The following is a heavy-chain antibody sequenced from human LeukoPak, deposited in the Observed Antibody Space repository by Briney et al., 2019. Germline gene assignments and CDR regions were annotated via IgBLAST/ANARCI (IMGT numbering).Heavy chain of an antibody. CDR3: VRDFSLTRLERPFDS. D-gene: IGHD1-1*01. CDR2: IKQDGSEK. J-gene: IGHJ4*02. CDR1: GFTFSAYW. Sequence: GGSLRLSCAASGFTFSAYWMTWVRQAPGKGLEWGANIKQDGSEKYHVDSVKGRFTFSKDNAKNSLYLQMTSLRAEDTGVYYCVRDFSLTRLERPFDSWGQGTLVTVSS. V-gene: IGHV3-7*01.